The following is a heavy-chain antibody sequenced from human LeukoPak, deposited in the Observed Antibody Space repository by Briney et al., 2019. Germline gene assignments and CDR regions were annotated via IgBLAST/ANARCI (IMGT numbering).Heavy chain of an antibody. V-gene: IGHV3-48*03. D-gene: IGHD2-2*01. CDR2: ISSSGSTR. CDR3: ARQPLVPAVKFDY. J-gene: IGHJ4*02. Sequence: GGSLRLSCAASGFTFRIYDMNWVRQAPGKGLEWVSYISSSGSTRSYADSVQGRFTISRDNAKNSLSLQMNSLRAEDTAVYYCARQPLVPAVKFDYWGQGTLVTASS. CDR1: GFTFRIYD.